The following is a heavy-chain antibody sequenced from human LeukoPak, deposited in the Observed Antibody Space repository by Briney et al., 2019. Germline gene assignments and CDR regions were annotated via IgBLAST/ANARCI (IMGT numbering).Heavy chain of an antibody. Sequence: PGGSLRLSCAASGFTVSNSYMSWVRQAPGKGLEWVSLFYSYDDTHYPDSVKGRFTISRDNSKNTLYLQMNSLRVEDTAVYYCARDGYYDTSGASRAFDIWGQGTMVTVSS. CDR3: ARDGYYDTSGASRAFDI. J-gene: IGHJ3*02. CDR2: FYSYDDT. D-gene: IGHD3-22*01. CDR1: GFTVSNSY. V-gene: IGHV3-66*03.